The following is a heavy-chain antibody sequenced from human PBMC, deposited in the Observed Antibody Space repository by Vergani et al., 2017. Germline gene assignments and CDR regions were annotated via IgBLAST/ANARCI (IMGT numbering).Heavy chain of an antibody. V-gene: IGHV1-18*01. CDR1: GYTFTRYG. Sequence: QVQLVQSGAEVKKPGASVKVSCKASGYTFTRYGISWVRQAPGQGLEWMGWISAYNVKTNSAQKPQGRVTMTTDTSTSTAYMELRSLRSDDTAVYYCARTYYDLWSGYYSIPYYYYYMDVWGKGTTVTVSS. D-gene: IGHD3-3*01. CDR2: ISAYNVKT. J-gene: IGHJ6*03. CDR3: ARTYYDLWSGYYSIPYYYYYMDV.